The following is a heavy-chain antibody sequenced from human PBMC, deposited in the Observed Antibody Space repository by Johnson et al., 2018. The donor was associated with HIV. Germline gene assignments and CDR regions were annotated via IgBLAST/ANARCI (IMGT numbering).Heavy chain of an antibody. D-gene: IGHD3-10*01. CDR2: IKQDGSEK. Sequence: VQLVESGGGLVQPGGSLRLSCAASGFTFSSYWMSWVRQAPGKGLEWVANIKQDGSEKYYVDSVRGRFTISRDNAKNLLYLQMNSLRAEDTAIYYCARPIARGASDIWGQGTMVTVSS. V-gene: IGHV3-7*03. J-gene: IGHJ3*02. CDR3: ARPIARGASDI. CDR1: GFTFSSYW.